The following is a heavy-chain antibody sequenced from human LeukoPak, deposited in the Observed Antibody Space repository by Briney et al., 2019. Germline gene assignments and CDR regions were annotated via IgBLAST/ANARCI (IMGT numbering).Heavy chain of an antibody. Sequence: SETLSLTCAVYGGSFSGYYWSWIRQPPGKGRGWIGYIYYIGSTNYNPSLKSRVTISVDASKNQFSLKLRSVTAADTAVYYCARDRYNYDSSGSRWFDPWGQGTLVTVSS. CDR1: GGSFSGYY. D-gene: IGHD3-22*01. CDR2: IYYIGST. J-gene: IGHJ5*02. V-gene: IGHV4-59*01. CDR3: ARDRYNYDSSGSRWFDP.